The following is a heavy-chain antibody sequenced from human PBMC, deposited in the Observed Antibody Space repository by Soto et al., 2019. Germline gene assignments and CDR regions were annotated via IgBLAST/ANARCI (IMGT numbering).Heavy chain of an antibody. CDR1: GFTFSDYY. J-gene: IGHJ6*02. V-gene: IGHV3-11*06. D-gene: IGHD3-10*01. CDR2: SSNSGTFS. CDR3: AKDQEGSGSHWLGYNYYGMDV. Sequence: GGSLRLSCEGSGFTFSDYYISWIRQAPGKGLEWISYSSNSGTFSRYADSVKGRFSISRDNTKNLLYLQMNSLRAEDTAVYYCAKDQEGSGSHWLGYNYYGMDVWGQGTTVTVSS.